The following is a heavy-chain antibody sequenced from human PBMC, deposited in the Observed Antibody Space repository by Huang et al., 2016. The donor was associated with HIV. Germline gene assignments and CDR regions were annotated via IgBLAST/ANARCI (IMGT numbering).Heavy chain of an antibody. CDR3: ARPSSGWYGWFDP. CDR2: VYYSGNT. J-gene: IGHJ5*02. Sequence: QLQLQESGPGLVKPSETLSLTCTVSGGSISSSSYYWGWIRQSPGRGLGWIGTVYYSGNTDYNPSLKSRVTISVDTSKNQFSLKLSSVTAADTAVYYCARPSSGWYGWFDPWGQGTLVTVSS. CDR1: GGSISSSSYY. D-gene: IGHD6-19*01. V-gene: IGHV4-39*01.